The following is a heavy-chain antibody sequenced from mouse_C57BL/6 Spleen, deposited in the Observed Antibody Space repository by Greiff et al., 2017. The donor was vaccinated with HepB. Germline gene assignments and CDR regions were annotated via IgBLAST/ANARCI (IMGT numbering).Heavy chain of an antibody. J-gene: IGHJ3*01. CDR2: INPNNGGT. Sequence: VQLQQSGPELVKPGASVKIPCKASGYTFTDYNMDWVKQSHGKSLEWIGDINPNNGGTIYNQKFKGKATLTVDKSSSTAYMELRSLTSEDTAVYYCARGEVYYGNYLAWFAYWGQGTLVTVSA. V-gene: IGHV1-18*01. D-gene: IGHD2-1*01. CDR3: ARGEVYYGNYLAWFAY. CDR1: GYTFTDYN.